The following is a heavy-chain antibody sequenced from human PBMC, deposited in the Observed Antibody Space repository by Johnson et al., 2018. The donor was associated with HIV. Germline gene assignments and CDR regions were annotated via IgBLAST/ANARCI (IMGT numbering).Heavy chain of an antibody. V-gene: IGHV3-53*01. CDR1: GFTVSSNY. D-gene: IGHD4-17*01. Sequence: VQLVESGGGLIQPGGSLRLSCAASGFTVSSNYMTWVRQAPGKGLEWVSVIYSGGSTIYYADSVKGRFTISRDNSKNTLYLQMNSLRAEDMAVYYCARESTATRGDAFDIWGQGTMVTVSS. J-gene: IGHJ3*02. CDR3: ARESTATRGDAFDI. CDR2: IYSGGSTI.